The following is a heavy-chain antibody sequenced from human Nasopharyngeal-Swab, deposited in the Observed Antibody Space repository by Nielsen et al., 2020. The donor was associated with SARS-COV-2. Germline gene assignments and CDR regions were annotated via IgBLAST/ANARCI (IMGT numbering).Heavy chain of an antibody. J-gene: IGHJ6*02. CDR1: GGSVSSGSYY. CDR3: AREAPPRPYSYGSGRYYGMDV. D-gene: IGHD3-10*01. CDR2: INHSGST. Sequence: SETLSLTCTVSGGSVSSGSYYWSWIRQPPGKGLEWIGEINHSGSTNSNPSLKSRVTISVDTSKNQFSLKLSSVTAADTAVYFCAREAPPRPYSYGSGRYYGMDVWGQGTTVTVSS. V-gene: IGHV4-61*01.